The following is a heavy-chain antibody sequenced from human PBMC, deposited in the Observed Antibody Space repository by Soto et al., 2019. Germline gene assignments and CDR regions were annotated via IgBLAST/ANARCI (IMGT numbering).Heavy chain of an antibody. Sequence: PGESLKISCKGSGYSFTSYWIGWVRQMPGKGLEWMGRIDPSDSYTNYSPSFQGHVTISADKSISTAYLQWSSLKASDTAMYYCARQTSSSDGMDVWGQGTTVTVSS. CDR3: ARQTSSSDGMDV. V-gene: IGHV5-10-1*01. J-gene: IGHJ6*02. CDR2: IDPSDSYT. CDR1: GYSFTSYW. D-gene: IGHD6-6*01.